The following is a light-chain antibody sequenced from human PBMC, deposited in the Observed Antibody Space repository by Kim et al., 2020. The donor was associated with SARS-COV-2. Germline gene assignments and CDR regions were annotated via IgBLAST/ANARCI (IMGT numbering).Light chain of an antibody. Sequence: TPGERATLSCRASRRRGSNLAWYPQRPGKATRLLIYGASTRATGSPSRFSGSGSGTEFTLSISSLQSEDLAVYYCQQYNNWPPLTFGGGTKVDIK. J-gene: IGKJ4*01. CDR3: QQYNNWPPLT. CDR1: RRRGSN. CDR2: GAS. V-gene: IGKV3-15*01.